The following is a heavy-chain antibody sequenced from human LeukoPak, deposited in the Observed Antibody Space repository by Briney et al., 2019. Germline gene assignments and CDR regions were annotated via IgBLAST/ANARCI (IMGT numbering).Heavy chain of an antibody. Sequence: PGGSLRLSCAASGFTFSSYAMSWVRQAPGKGLEWVSAISGSGGSTYYADSVKGRFTISRDNSKNTLYLQMNSLRAEDTAVYYCAKGDSSSYYYYGMDVWGQGTTVTVSS. CDR2: ISGSGGST. CDR3: AKGDSSSYYYYGMDV. J-gene: IGHJ6*02. V-gene: IGHV3-23*01. D-gene: IGHD6-13*01. CDR1: GFTFSSYA.